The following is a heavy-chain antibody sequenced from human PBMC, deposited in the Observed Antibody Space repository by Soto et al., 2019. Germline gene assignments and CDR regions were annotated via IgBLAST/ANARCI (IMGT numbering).Heavy chain of an antibody. CDR1: GGSISSSSYY. Sequence: PSETLSLTCTVSGGSISSSSYYWGWIRQPPGKGLEWIGSIYYSGSTYYNPSLKSRVTISVDTSKNQFSLKLSSVTAADTAVYYCARPLKGSSSGAFDAFDIWGQGTRVTVSS. D-gene: IGHD6-6*01. V-gene: IGHV4-39*01. CDR3: ARPLKGSSSGAFDAFDI. CDR2: IYYSGST. J-gene: IGHJ3*02.